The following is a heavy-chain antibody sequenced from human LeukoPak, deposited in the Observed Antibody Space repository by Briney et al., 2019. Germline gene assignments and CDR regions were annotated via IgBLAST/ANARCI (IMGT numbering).Heavy chain of an antibody. CDR2: INHSGST. Sequence: SETLSLTCALYGGSLSGYYWSWLRPPPAKGLEGIGGINHSGSTNCNPSLKSRVTISVDTSKNQFSLKLSSVTAADTAVYYCARGELLWFGELLWKYNWFDPWGQGTLVTVSS. D-gene: IGHD3-10*01. V-gene: IGHV4-34*01. CDR3: ARGELLWFGELLWKYNWFDP. J-gene: IGHJ5*02. CDR1: GGSLSGYY.